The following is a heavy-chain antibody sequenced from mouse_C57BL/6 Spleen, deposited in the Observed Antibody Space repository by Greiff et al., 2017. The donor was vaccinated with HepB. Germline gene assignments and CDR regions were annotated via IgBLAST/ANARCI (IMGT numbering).Heavy chain of an antibody. Sequence: DVQLVESGEGLVKPGGSLKLSCAASGFTFSSYAMSWVRQTPEKRLEWVAYISSGGDYIYYADTVKGRFTISRDNARNTLYLQMSSLKSEDTAMYYCTRGYYGSSYVTDLAMDYWGQGTSVTVSS. CDR3: TRGYYGSSYVTDLAMDY. D-gene: IGHD1-1*01. CDR2: ISSGGDYI. J-gene: IGHJ4*01. V-gene: IGHV5-9-1*02. CDR1: GFTFSSYA.